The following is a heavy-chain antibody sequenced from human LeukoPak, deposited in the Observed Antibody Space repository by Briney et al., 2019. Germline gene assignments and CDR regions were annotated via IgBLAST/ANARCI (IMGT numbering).Heavy chain of an antibody. Sequence: GGSLRLSCAASGFTFSSYGMHWVRQAPGKGLEWVAVISYDGSNKYYADSVKGRFTISRDNSKNTLYLQMNSLRAEDTAVYYCAKTTYYYGSGSYYQGYYFDYWGQGTLVTVSS. V-gene: IGHV3-30*18. D-gene: IGHD3-10*01. CDR1: GFTFSSYG. CDR3: AKTTYYYGSGSYYQGYYFDY. J-gene: IGHJ4*02. CDR2: ISYDGSNK.